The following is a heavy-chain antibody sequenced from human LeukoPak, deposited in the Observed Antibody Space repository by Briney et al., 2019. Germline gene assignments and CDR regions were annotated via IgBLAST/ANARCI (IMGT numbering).Heavy chain of an antibody. CDR2: MHPKSDNT. D-gene: IGHD1-14*01. CDR3: ARDRAPEGGDAFDI. Sequence: ASVKVSCKASGYTFTSYDINWVRQAPGQGLEWMGWMHPKSDNTGYAKKFRGRLTMTNDTSIGTAYLELSSLTSDDTAVYYCARDRAPEGGDAFDIWGQGTVVTVSS. J-gene: IGHJ3*02. V-gene: IGHV1-8*01. CDR1: GYTFTSYD.